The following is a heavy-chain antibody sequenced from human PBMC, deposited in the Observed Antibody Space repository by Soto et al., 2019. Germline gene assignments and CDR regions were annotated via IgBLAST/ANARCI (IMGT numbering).Heavy chain of an antibody. Sequence: PGESLKISCKGSGYSFTSYWIGWVRQMPGKGLEWMGIIYPGDSDTRYSPSFQGQVTISADKSISTAYLQWSSLKASDTAMYYCARPQTSTIFGVILDVWGQGTTVTVSS. CDR1: GYSFTSYW. J-gene: IGHJ6*02. CDR2: IYPGDSDT. V-gene: IGHV5-51*01. D-gene: IGHD3-3*01. CDR3: ARPQTSTIFGVILDV.